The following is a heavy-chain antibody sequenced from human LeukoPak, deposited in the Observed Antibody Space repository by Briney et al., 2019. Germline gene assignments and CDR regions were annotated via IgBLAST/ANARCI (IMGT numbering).Heavy chain of an antibody. D-gene: IGHD3-10*01. CDR1: GFSFITYP. CDR3: ARPDDSESFYRANHY. Sequence: PGRSLSPSCAASGFSFITYPMHWVRQAPGKGLEWVAVISNDGNNKYYADSVKGRFTISRDNSNNTLSLQMNGLRVEDTAVYYCARPDDSESFYRANHYWGRGTLVTVS. CDR2: ISNDGNNK. J-gene: IGHJ4*02. V-gene: IGHV3-30*04.